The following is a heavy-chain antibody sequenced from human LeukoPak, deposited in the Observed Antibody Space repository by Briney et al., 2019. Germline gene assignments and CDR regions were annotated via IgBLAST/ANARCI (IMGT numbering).Heavy chain of an antibody. CDR3: ARGLYDFWSGSDLNWFDP. V-gene: IGHV3-21*01. D-gene: IGHD3-3*01. J-gene: IGHJ5*02. Sequence: WGSLRLSCAASGFTFSSYSMNWVRQAPGKGLEWVSSISSSSSYIYYADSVKGRFTISRDNAKNSLYLQMNSLRAEDTAVYYCARGLYDFWSGSDLNWFDPWGQGTLVTVSS. CDR1: GFTFSSYS. CDR2: ISSSSSYI.